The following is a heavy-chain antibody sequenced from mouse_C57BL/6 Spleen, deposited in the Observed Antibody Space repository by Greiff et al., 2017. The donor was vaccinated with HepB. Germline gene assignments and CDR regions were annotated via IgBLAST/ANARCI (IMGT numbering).Heavy chain of an antibody. CDR2: IDPSDSYT. CDR3: ARGGNYGSLYYFDY. V-gene: IGHV1-69*01. Sequence: VQLQQPGAELVMPGASVKLSCKASGYTFTSYWMHWVKQRPGQGLEWIGEIDPSDSYTNYNQKFKGKSTLTVDKSSSTAYMQLSSLTSEDSAVYYCARGGNYGSLYYFDYWGQGTTLTVSS. J-gene: IGHJ2*01. CDR1: GYTFTSYW. D-gene: IGHD1-1*01.